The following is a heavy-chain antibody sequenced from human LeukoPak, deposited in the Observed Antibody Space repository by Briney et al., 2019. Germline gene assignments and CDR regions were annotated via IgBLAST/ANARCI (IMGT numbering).Heavy chain of an antibody. J-gene: IGHJ5*02. D-gene: IGHD3-10*01. CDR1: GFTFSSYA. CDR2: ISYDGSNK. Sequence: QTGGSLRLSCAASGFTFSSYAMHWVRQAPGKGLEWVAAISYDGSNKYYADSVKGRFTISRDNSKNTLYLQMNSLRAEDTAVYYCAGGDNWFDPWGQGTLVTVSS. CDR3: AGGDNWFDP. V-gene: IGHV3-30-3*01.